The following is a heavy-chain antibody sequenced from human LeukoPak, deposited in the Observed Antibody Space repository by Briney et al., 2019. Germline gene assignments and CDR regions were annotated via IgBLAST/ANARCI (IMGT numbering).Heavy chain of an antibody. CDR1: GFTFSSYS. D-gene: IGHD6-19*01. CDR2: ISSSSSTI. Sequence: GGSLRLSCAASGFTFSSYSMNWVRQAPGKGLEWVSYISSSSSTIYYADSVKGRFTISRDNAKNSLYLQMNSLRAEDTAVYYCAKDLPPIAVAVGGAFDIWGQGTMVTVSS. V-gene: IGHV3-48*04. J-gene: IGHJ3*02. CDR3: AKDLPPIAVAVGGAFDI.